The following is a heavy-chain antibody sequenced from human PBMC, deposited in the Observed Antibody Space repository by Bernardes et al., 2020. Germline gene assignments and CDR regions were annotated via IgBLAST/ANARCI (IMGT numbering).Heavy chain of an antibody. CDR2: INHSGST. CDR3: ARGRSTDYNWKGHFYGMDV. Sequence: SETLSLTCAVYGGSFSGYYWSWIRQPPGKGLEWIGEINHSGSTNHNPSLTSRVTISVDTSKNQFSLKMSSVTAADTAVYYCARGRSTDYNWKGHFYGMDVWGKGTTVPVSS. CDR1: GGSFSGYY. V-gene: IGHV4-34*01. D-gene: IGHD1-1*01. J-gene: IGHJ6*04.